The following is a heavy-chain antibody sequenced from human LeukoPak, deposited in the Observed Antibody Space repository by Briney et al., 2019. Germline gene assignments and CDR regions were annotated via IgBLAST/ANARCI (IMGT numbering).Heavy chain of an antibody. V-gene: IGHV1-18*01. D-gene: IGHD6-19*01. CDR1: GYTFSSYG. CDR2: ISAYNGDT. Sequence: GASVKVSCKASGYTFSSYGISWVRQAPGQGLEYMGWISAYNGDTNSAQKVQGRVTMTTDTSTSTAYMELRSLRSDDTAVYYCAREGPYTSGWYNMDYWGQGTLVTVSS. CDR3: AREGPYTSGWYNMDY. J-gene: IGHJ4*02.